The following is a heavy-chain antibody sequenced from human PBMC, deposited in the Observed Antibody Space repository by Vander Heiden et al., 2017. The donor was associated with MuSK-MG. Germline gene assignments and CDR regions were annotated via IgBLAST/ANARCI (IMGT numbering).Heavy chain of an antibody. CDR1: GFTFSRYA. CDR3: AKVRQMGSSGWLYYYGMDV. J-gene: IGHJ6*02. Sequence: EVQLLESGGGLVQPGGSLRLSWSASGFTFSRYAVSGVPQAPGKGLEWVSAISGSGGSTYYADSVKGRFTISRDNSKNTLYLQMNSLRAEDTAVYYCAKVRQMGSSGWLYYYGMDVWGQGTTVTVSS. V-gene: IGHV3-23*01. D-gene: IGHD6-19*01. CDR2: ISGSGGST.